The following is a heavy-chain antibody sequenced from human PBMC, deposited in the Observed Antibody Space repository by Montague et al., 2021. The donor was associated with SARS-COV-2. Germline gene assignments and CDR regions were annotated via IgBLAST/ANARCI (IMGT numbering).Heavy chain of an antibody. CDR3: ARGQQGVNMVLVVIGFYYYMDV. V-gene: IGHV4-34*01. CDR1: GGSFRGNY. CDR2: INQSGDI. D-gene: IGHD2-8*02. J-gene: IGHJ6*03. Sequence: SETLSLTCAVSGGSFRGNYWSWVRQPPGEGLQWIGEINQSGDINYNPSLKSRVTISVDTSRNQFSLKLTSATAADTAVYFCARGQQGVNMVLVVIGFYYYMDVWGKGTTVTVSS.